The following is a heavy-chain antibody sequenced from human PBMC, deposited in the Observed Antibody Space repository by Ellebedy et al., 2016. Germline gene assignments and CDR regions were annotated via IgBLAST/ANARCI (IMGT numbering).Heavy chain of an antibody. J-gene: IGHJ1*01. CDR2: IYYSGST. Sequence: SETLSLXXTVSGGSISSSSYYWGWIRQPPGKGLEWIGSIYYSGSTYYNPSLKSRVTISVDTSKNQFSLKLSSVTAADTAVYYCARHPWQYAEYFQHWGQGTLVTVSS. CDR1: GGSISSSSYY. CDR3: ARHPWQYAEYFQH. V-gene: IGHV4-39*01. D-gene: IGHD2-2*01.